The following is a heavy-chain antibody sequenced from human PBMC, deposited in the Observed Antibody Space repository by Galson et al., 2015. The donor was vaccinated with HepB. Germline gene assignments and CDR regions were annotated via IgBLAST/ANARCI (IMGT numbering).Heavy chain of an antibody. V-gene: IGHV1-18*01. CDR3: ARETYMDS. Sequence: SGYTFTNSDITWVRQAPGQGLEWMGWISTYNGNTNYAQKLQGRVTLTTDTSTGTAYMELRSLRSDDTAVYYCARETYMDSWGQGSLVTVSS. J-gene: IGHJ4*02. CDR1: GYTFTNSD. CDR2: ISTYNGNT.